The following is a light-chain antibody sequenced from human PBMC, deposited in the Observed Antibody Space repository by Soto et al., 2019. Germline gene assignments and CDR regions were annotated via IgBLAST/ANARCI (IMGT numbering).Light chain of an antibody. CDR2: EVS. V-gene: IGLV2-14*01. CDR3: SSYSTTSSPHVL. J-gene: IGLJ2*01. CDR1: SSDIGRYSY. Sequence: QSALTQPASVSGSPGQSIAISCTGTSSDIGRYSYVSWYQQHPGKAPKLIIYEVSYRPSGVSTRFSGSKSDNTDSLTISGLQAEDEADYFCSSYSTTSSPHVLFGGGTQLTVL.